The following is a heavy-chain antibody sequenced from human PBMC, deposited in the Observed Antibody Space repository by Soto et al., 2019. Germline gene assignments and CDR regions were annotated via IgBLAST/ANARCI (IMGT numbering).Heavy chain of an antibody. J-gene: IGHJ4*02. CDR3: ARVDVLRFLEWLI. D-gene: IGHD3-3*01. CDR2: ISAYNGNT. CDR1: GNTFTNYG. Sequence: ASVKVSCKASGNTFTNYGISWVRQAPGQGLEWMGWISAYNGNTNYAQNLQGRGTVTTDTSTSTAYMELRSLRSDDTAVYYCARVDVLRFLEWLIWGQGTLVTVSS. V-gene: IGHV1-18*04.